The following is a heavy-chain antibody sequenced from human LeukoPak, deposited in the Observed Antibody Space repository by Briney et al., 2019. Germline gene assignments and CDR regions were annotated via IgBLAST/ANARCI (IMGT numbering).Heavy chain of an antibody. D-gene: IGHD1-7*01. CDR2: INHSGST. CDR1: GGSISSYY. CDR3: ARDNWNSRWFDP. V-gene: IGHV4-34*01. J-gene: IGHJ5*02. Sequence: PSETLSLTCTVSGGSISSYYWSWIRQPPGKGLEWIGEINHSGSTNYNPSLKSRVTISVDTSKNQFSLKLSSVTAADTAVYYCARDNWNSRWFDPWGQGTLVTVSS.